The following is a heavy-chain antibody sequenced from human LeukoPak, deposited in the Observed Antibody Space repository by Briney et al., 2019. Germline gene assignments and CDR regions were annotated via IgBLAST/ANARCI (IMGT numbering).Heavy chain of an antibody. CDR2: IYYSGST. CDR1: GGSISSYY. CDR3: ARGQKYRNGYTVTELGSGYFAC. J-gene: IGHJ4*02. V-gene: IGHV4-59*01. D-gene: IGHD5-18*01. Sequence: SETLSLTCTVSGGSISSYYWSWIRQPPGKGLEWIGYIYYSGSTNYNPSLKSRVTISVDTSKNQFSLTLSSVTTADTAVYYCARGQKYRNGYTVTELGSGYFACWGQGTLVTVSS.